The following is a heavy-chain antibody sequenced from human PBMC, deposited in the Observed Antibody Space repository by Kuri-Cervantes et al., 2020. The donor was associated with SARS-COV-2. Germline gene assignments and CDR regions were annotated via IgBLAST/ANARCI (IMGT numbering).Heavy chain of an antibody. Sequence: ASVKVSCKASGYTFTGYYMHWVRQAPGQGLERMGWINPNSGGTNYAQKFQGWVTMTRDTSISTAYMELSRLRSDDTAVYYCARGTNINYYGMDVWGQGTTVTVSS. CDR2: INPNSGGT. J-gene: IGHJ6*02. V-gene: IGHV1-2*04. D-gene: IGHD1/OR15-1a*01. CDR1: GYTFTGYY. CDR3: ARGTNINYYGMDV.